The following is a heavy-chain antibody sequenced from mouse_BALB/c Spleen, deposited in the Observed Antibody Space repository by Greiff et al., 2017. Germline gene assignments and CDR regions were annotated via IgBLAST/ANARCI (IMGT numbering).Heavy chain of an antibody. D-gene: IGHD3-2*01. CDR3: ARDSSGLAWFAY. V-gene: IGHV1S137*01. CDR1: GYTFTDYA. CDR2: ISTYYGDA. Sequence: VQLVESGAELVRPGVSVKISCKGSGYTFTDYAMHWVKQSHAKSLEWIGVISTYYGDASYNQKFKGKATMTVDKSSSTAYMELARLTSEDSAIYYCARDSSGLAWFAYWGQGTLVTVSA. J-gene: IGHJ3*01.